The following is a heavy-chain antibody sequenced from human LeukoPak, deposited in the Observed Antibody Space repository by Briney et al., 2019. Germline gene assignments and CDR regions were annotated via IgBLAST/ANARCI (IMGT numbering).Heavy chain of an antibody. D-gene: IGHD2-15*01. Sequence: GGSLRLSCAASGFTFSSYEMNWVRQAPGKGLEWVSHIRSSGSTIYYADSVKGRFTISRDNAQKSLYLQMNSLRVEDTAVYYCARGPKGGYVDHWGQGTLVTVSS. V-gene: IGHV3-48*03. CDR1: GFTFSSYE. CDR3: ARGPKGGYVDH. J-gene: IGHJ4*02. CDR2: IRSSGSTI.